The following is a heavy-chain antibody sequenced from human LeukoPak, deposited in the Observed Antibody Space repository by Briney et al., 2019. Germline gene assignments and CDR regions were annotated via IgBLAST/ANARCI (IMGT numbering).Heavy chain of an antibody. CDR2: INPNSGGT. V-gene: IGHV1-2*02. Sequence: ASVKVSCKASGYTFTGYYMHWVRQAPGQGLEWMGWINPNSGGTNYAQKFQGRVTMTRDTSISTAYMELSRLRSDDTAVYYCARDIGIAVAFDYWGQGTLVTVSS. CDR1: GYTFTGYY. CDR3: ARDIGIAVAFDY. D-gene: IGHD6-19*01. J-gene: IGHJ4*02.